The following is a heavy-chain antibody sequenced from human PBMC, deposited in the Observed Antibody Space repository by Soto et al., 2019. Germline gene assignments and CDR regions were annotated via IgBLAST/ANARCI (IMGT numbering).Heavy chain of an antibody. CDR2: ISSSSSTI. CDR3: AIYPERIEELGLFSF. CDR1: GFTFSSDS. Sequence: PGGSLRLSCAASGFTFSSDSMNWVRQAPGKGLEWVSYISSSSSTIYYADSVKGRFTISRDNAKNSLYLQMNSLRAEDTAVYYCAIYPERIEELGLFSFWGQGTLVIVSS. D-gene: IGHD1-26*01. J-gene: IGHJ4*02. V-gene: IGHV3-48*01.